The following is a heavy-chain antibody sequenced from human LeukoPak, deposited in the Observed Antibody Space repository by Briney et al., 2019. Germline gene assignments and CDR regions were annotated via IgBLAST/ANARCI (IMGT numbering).Heavy chain of an antibody. CDR1: GGSISSSSYY. V-gene: IGHV4-61*05. CDR3: ARAPYYYGSGPGVDI. J-gene: IGHJ3*02. CDR2: IYYSGST. D-gene: IGHD3-10*01. Sequence: SETLSLTCTVSGGSISSSSYYWGWIRQPPGKGLEWIGYIYYSGSTNYNPSLKSRVTISVDTSKNQFSLKLSSVTAADTAVYYCARAPYYYGSGPGVDIWGQGTMVTVSS.